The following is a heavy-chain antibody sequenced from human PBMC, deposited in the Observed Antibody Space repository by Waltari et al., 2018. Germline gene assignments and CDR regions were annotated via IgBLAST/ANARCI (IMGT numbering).Heavy chain of an antibody. CDR2: IYYSGST. J-gene: IGHJ4*02. D-gene: IGHD6-19*01. CDR3: ARVRWLVLGAIFDY. CDR1: GGSISRGWYY. V-gene: IGHV4-31*03. Sequence: QVQLQESGPGLVKPSQTLSLNCTFSGGSISRGWYYWSWIRQHPGKGLEWIGYIYYSGSTYYNPSLKSRVTISVDTSKNQFSLKLSSVTAADTAVYYCARVRWLVLGAIFDYWGQGTLVTVSS.